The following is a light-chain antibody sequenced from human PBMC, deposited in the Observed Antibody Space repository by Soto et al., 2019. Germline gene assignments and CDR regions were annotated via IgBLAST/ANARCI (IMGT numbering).Light chain of an antibody. Sequence: QSALTQRASVSGSPGQSITISCTGTSSDVGSYNLVSWYQQHPGKTPKLIIYEVSKRPSGVSNRFSGSESGSTASLTISGLQAEDEADYYCSKERANAYVVFGGGTKVTVL. CDR3: SKERANAYVV. V-gene: IGLV2-23*02. CDR2: EVS. J-gene: IGLJ2*01. CDR1: SSDVGSYNL.